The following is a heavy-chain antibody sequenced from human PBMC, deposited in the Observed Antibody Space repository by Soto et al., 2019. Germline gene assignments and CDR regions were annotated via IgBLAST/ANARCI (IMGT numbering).Heavy chain of an antibody. V-gene: IGHV3-20*04. CDR1: GFTFDDYG. CDR2: INWNGDST. CDR3: ARARPSTSGTTGVYYYYGMDV. J-gene: IGHJ6*02. D-gene: IGHD1-1*01. Sequence: GGSLRLSCAASGFTFDDYGMSWVRQAPGKGLEWVSGINWNGDSTGYADSVKGRFTISRDNAKNSLYLQMNSLRAEDTALYYCARARPSTSGTTGVYYYYGMDVWGRGTTVTVSS.